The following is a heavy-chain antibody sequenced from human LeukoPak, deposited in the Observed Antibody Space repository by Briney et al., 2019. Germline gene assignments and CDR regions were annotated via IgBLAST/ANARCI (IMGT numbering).Heavy chain of an antibody. V-gene: IGHV4-61*02. CDR2: IYTSGST. Sequence: SETLSLTCTVSGGSISSGSYYWSWIRQPAGKGLEWIGRIYTSGSTNYNPSLKSRVTISVDTSKNQFSLKLSSVTAADTAVYYCARGGYDSYFDYWGQGTLVTVSS. D-gene: IGHD3-22*01. J-gene: IGHJ4*02. CDR3: ARGGYDSYFDY. CDR1: GGSISSGSYY.